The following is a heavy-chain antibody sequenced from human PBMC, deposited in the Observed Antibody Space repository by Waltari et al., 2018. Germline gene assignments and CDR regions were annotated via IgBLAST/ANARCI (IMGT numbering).Heavy chain of an antibody. J-gene: IGHJ4*02. CDR3: ARKRGGFCSGGLCYRYDY. D-gene: IGHD2-8*02. CDR1: GFTFSSYG. Sequence: EVQLVESGGDLVQPGGSLRRSCVASGFTFSSYGMTWVRQAPGKGLRGVSTFVGNVGDTYDADSVKGRFTISRDNSKSTRYLQMNSLRVEDTATYYCARKRGGFCSGGLCYRYDYWGQGTRVTVSS. CDR2: FVGNVGDT. V-gene: IGHV3-23*04.